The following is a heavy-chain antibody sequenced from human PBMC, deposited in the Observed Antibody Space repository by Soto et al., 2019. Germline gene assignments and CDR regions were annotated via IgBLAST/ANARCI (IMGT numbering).Heavy chain of an antibody. Sequence: ASVKVSCKASGGTFSSYAISWVRQAPGQGLEWMGGIIPIFGTANYAQKFQGRVTITADESTSTAYMELSSLRSEDTAVYYCAREDSITGTTPQQSDAFDIWGQGTMVTVSS. V-gene: IGHV1-69*13. CDR3: AREDSITGTTPQQSDAFDI. CDR1: GGTFSSYA. J-gene: IGHJ3*02. D-gene: IGHD1-20*01. CDR2: IIPIFGTA.